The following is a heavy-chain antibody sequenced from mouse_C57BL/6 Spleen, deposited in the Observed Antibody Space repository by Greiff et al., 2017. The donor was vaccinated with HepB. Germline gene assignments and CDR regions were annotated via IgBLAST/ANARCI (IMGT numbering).Heavy chain of an antibody. Sequence: VKVVESGAELVKPGASVKISCKASGYAFSSYWMNWVKQRPGKGLEWIGQIYPGDGDTNYNGKFKGKATLTADKSSSTAYMQLSSLTSEDSAVYFCARGGYYLYAMDYWGQGTSVTVSS. CDR2: IYPGDGDT. CDR3: ARGGYYLYAMDY. V-gene: IGHV1-80*01. J-gene: IGHJ4*01. D-gene: IGHD1-1*01. CDR1: GYAFSSYW.